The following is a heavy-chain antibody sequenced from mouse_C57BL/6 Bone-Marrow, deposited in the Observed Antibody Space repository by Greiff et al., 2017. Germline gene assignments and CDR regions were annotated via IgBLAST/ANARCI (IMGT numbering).Heavy chain of an antibody. CDR2: ISDGGSYT. CDR1: GFTFSSYA. V-gene: IGHV5-4*01. J-gene: IGHJ2*01. CDR3: ARDYYGSSHFDY. D-gene: IGHD1-1*01. Sequence: EVKVVESGGGLVKPGGSLKLSCAASGFTFSSYAMSWVRQTPEKRLEWVATISDGGSYTYYPDNVKGRFTISRDNAKNNLDLQMSHLKSEDTAMYYCARDYYGSSHFDYWGQGTTLTVSS.